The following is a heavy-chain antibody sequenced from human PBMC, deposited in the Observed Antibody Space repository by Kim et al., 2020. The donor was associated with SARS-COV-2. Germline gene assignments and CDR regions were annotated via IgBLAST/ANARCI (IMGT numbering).Heavy chain of an antibody. D-gene: IGHD3-10*01. CDR1: GYTFTSYA. Sequence: ASVKVSCKASGYTFTSYAMHWVRQAPGQRLEWMGWINAGNGNTKYSQKFQGRVTITRDTSASTAYMELSSLRSEDTAVYYCARFGSRRGGAMVRENWFDPWGQGTLVTVSS. V-gene: IGHV1-3*01. CDR3: ARFGSRRGGAMVRENWFDP. J-gene: IGHJ5*02. CDR2: INAGNGNT.